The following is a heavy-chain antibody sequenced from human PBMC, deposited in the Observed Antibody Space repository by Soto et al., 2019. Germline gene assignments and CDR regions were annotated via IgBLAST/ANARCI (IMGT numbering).Heavy chain of an antibody. CDR2: VNPDGSDT. D-gene: IGHD6-13*01. J-gene: IGHJ4*02. V-gene: IGHV3-74*01. CDR1: GFTFSSYW. CDR3: ARVAVGSYYFDY. Sequence: EVQLVESGGGLVQPGGSLRLSCAASGFTFSSYWMHWVRQAPGKGLVWVSRVNPDGSDTSYADSVKGRFTISRDNAKNTLYLQMISLRAEDTAVYYCARVAVGSYYFDYWGQGTLLTVSS.